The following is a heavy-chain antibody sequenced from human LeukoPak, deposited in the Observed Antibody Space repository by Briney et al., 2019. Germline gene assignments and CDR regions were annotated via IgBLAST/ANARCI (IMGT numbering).Heavy chain of an antibody. J-gene: IGHJ4*02. CDR2: INPNSGGT. D-gene: IGHD4-17*01. V-gene: IGHV1-2*02. CDR3: ARDRRGAYGDYATSY. Sequence: ASVKVSCKASGYTFTGYYMHWVRQAPGQGLEWMGWINPNSGGTNYAQKFQVRGTMTRDTSISTAYMELSRLRSDDTAVYYCARDRRGAYGDYATSYWGQGTLVTVSS. CDR1: GYTFTGYY.